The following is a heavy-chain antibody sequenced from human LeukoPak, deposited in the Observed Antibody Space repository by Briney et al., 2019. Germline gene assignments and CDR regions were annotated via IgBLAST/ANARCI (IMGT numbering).Heavy chain of an antibody. CDR2: IRYDGSNK. J-gene: IGHJ5*02. CDR3: AKDNDWLFVYNWFDP. V-gene: IGHV3-30*02. CDR1: GFTFSSYG. D-gene: IGHD3-9*01. Sequence: PGGSLRLSCAASGFTFSSYGMHWVRQAPGKGLEWVAFIRYDGSNKYYADSVKGRFTISRDNSKNTLYLQMNSLRAEDTAVYYCAKDNDWLFVYNWFDPWGQGTLVTVSS.